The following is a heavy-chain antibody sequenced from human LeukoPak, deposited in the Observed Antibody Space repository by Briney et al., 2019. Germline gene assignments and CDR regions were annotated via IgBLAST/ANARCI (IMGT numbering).Heavy chain of an antibody. Sequence: GGSLRLSRAASGFTFSSYWMSWVRQAPGKGLEWVANIKQDGSEKYYVDSVKGRFTISRDNAKNSLYLQMNSLRAEDTAVYYCARGGHKYDFWSGYYGGYYYMDVWGKGTTVTVSS. V-gene: IGHV3-7*01. CDR2: IKQDGSEK. CDR3: ARGGHKYDFWSGYYGGYYYMDV. J-gene: IGHJ6*03. D-gene: IGHD3-3*01. CDR1: GFTFSSYW.